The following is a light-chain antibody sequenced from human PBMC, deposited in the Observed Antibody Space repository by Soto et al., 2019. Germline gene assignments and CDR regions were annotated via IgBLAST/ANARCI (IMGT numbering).Light chain of an antibody. Sequence: DIQMTQSPSTLSASVGDGVTITCRASQNISVWLAWYQQRPGKAPKFLIYDASILETGVPSRFSGSGSGTEFTLTIRSLQPDDFATYYCQQYDSSSPTFGQGTKLEIK. V-gene: IGKV1-5*01. CDR2: DAS. J-gene: IGKJ2*01. CDR1: QNISVW. CDR3: QQYDSSSPT.